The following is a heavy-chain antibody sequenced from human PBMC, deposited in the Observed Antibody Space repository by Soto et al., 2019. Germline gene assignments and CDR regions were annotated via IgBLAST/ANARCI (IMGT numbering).Heavy chain of an antibody. V-gene: IGHV4-34*01. CDR1: GGSLSGYY. CDR2: SNYSGNT. D-gene: IGHD1-26*01. J-gene: IGHJ4*02. CDR3: ARHHVRGRTIAGAAEF. Sequence: QVQLQQWGAGLLKPSETLSLTCAVYGGSLSGYYWSWIRQPPGTALEWIGESNYSGNTNYNPTLNSRVTISVDTSKNHLFLNLSSVTAADTAMYYCARHHVRGRTIAGAAEFWGQGTLVTVSS.